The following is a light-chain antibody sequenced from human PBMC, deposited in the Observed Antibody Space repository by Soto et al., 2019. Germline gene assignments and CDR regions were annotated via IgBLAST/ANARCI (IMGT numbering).Light chain of an antibody. CDR2: GAS. J-gene: IGKJ2*01. Sequence: EIMMKQSPATLSVTQGERATLSCRASQSVSSNLAWYQQKPGQAPRLLIYGASTRATGIPARFSGSGSGTEFTLTISSLQSEDFALYYCHQYNSWPPGTFGQGTKVDIK. CDR3: HQYNSWPPGT. CDR1: QSVSSN. V-gene: IGKV3-15*01.